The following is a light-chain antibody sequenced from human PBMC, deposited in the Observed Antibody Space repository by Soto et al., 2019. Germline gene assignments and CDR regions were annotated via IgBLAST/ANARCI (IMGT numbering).Light chain of an antibody. CDR1: RGSSNF. CDR2: AAS. Sequence: DIPMTQSPSSLSASVGDRVTITCRASRGSSNFLAWYQQKPGRVPQLLIYAASTLQSGVPSRFSGSGSGKDFTLTIGSLEHEDVATYYCQGYSTVPPWEFGQGSTVEIK. J-gene: IGKJ1*01. V-gene: IGKV1-27*01. CDR3: QGYSTVPPWE.